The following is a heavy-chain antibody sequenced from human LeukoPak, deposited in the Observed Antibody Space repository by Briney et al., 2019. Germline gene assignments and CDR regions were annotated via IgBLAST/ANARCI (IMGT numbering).Heavy chain of an antibody. V-gene: IGHV1-46*01. Sequence: ASVKVSCKASGYTFTSYYMHWVRQAPGQGLEWMGIINPSGGSTSYAQKFQDRVTMTRDTSTSTVYMELSSLRSEDTAVYYCARSAVAGTNLLVYFDYWGQGTLVTVSS. J-gene: IGHJ4*02. CDR1: GYTFTSYY. D-gene: IGHD6-19*01. CDR2: INPSGGST. CDR3: ARSAVAGTNLLVYFDY.